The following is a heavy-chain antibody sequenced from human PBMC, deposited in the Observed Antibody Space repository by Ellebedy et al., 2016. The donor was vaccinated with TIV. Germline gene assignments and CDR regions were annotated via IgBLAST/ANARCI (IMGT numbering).Heavy chain of an antibody. CDR3: ASSYCGGDCYAEPDDY. D-gene: IGHD2-21*02. J-gene: IGHJ4*02. CDR2: IIPILGIA. Sequence: AASVKVSCKASGGTFSSYAISWVRQAPGQGLEWMGRIIPILGIANYAQKFQGRVTITADKSTSTAYMELSSLRAEDTAVYYCASSYCGGDCYAEPDDYWGQGTLVTVSS. CDR1: GGTFSSYA. V-gene: IGHV1-69*04.